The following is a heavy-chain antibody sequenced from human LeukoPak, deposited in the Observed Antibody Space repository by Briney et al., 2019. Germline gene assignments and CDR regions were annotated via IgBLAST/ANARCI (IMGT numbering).Heavy chain of an antibody. D-gene: IGHD3-22*01. CDR2: FDPEDGET. CDR1: GYTLTALS. Sequence: GASVKVSCKVSGYTLTALSMHWVRQAPGKGLEWMGGFDPEDGETIYAQKFQGRVTMTEDTSTDTAYMELSSLRSEDTAVYYCARATGPRPGVVVRYFDCWGQGTLVTVSS. J-gene: IGHJ4*02. CDR3: ARATGPRPGVVVRYFDC. V-gene: IGHV1-24*01.